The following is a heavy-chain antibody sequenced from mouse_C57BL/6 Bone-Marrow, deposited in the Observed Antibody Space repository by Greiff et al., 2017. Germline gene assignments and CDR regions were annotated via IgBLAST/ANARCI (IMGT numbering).Heavy chain of an antibody. CDR2: ISTYNGDA. J-gene: IGHJ3*01. V-gene: IGHV1-67*01. CDR1: GYTFTDYA. CDR3: AKRTAY. Sequence: QVQLQQPGPELVRPGVSVKISCKGSGYTFTDYAMHWVKQSHAQSLEWIGVISTYNGDASYNQKFKDKATLTVYQSSSTASMELVRLTSEDSTVYYCAKRTAYWGQGTLVTVSA.